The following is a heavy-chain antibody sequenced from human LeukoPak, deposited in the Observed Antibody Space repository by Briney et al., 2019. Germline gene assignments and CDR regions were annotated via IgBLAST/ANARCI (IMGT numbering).Heavy chain of an antibody. CDR3: AKRHSSGWYHPDS. CDR1: GFTFSSHG. CDR2: ITSGAGST. V-gene: IGHV3-23*01. D-gene: IGHD6-19*01. J-gene: IGHJ4*02. Sequence: GGSLRLSCAASGFTFSSHGMNWVRQAPGKGLEWVSTITSGAGSTYYAESVKGRFTISRDNSKSMLYLQMNSLRAEDTALYYCAKRHSSGWYHPDSWGQGTLVTVSS.